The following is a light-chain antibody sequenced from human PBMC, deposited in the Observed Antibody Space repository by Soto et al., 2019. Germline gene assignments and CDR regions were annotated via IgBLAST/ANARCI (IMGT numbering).Light chain of an antibody. Sequence: EIVLTQSPGTLSLSPGERATLSCRASQSVSSSSLAWYQHKPGQAPRLLMYDASSRATGIPDRFRGSGSATDFAVTISRLEPEDFAVYYCHQYHSAAGTFGKGTRVEIK. CDR3: HQYHSAAGT. CDR1: QSVSSSS. CDR2: DAS. J-gene: IGKJ1*01. V-gene: IGKV3-20*01.